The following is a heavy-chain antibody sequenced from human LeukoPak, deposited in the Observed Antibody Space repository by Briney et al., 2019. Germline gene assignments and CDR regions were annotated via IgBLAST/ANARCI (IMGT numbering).Heavy chain of an antibody. D-gene: IGHD3-10*01. CDR2: INPSGGST. V-gene: IGHV1-46*01. CDR1: GYIFTNYY. Sequence: GASVKVSCKASGYIFTNYYMHWVRQAPGQGLEWMGTINPSGGSTTYAQKFQGRVTMTRDTSTSTVYMELSSLRSEDTAVYYCARDHGSAYYSAPRDWGQGSLVTVSS. J-gene: IGHJ4*02. CDR3: ARDHGSAYYSAPRD.